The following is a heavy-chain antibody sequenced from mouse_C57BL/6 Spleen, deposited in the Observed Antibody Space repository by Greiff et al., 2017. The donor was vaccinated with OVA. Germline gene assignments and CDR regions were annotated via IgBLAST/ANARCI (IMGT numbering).Heavy chain of an antibody. V-gene: IGHV1-81*01. J-gene: IGHJ1*03. CDR2: IYPRSGNT. Sequence: QVQLQQSGAELARPGASVKLSCKASGYTFTSYGISWVKQRTGQGLEWIGEIYPRSGNTYYNEKFKGKATLTADKSSSTAYMELRSLTSEDSAVYFCAKGDYYGSSYVGYFDVWGTGTTVTVSS. CDR3: AKGDYYGSSYVGYFDV. CDR1: GYTFTSYG. D-gene: IGHD1-1*01.